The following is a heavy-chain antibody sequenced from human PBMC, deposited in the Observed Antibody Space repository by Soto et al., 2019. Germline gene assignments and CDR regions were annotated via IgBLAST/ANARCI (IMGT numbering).Heavy chain of an antibody. Sequence: EVQLVASGGGLVQPGGSLKLSCVASGFIFSDRWMHWVRQSPGKGLVWVSHIISDGSRTTYVGSVRGRFSISRDNAANTVSLQMNSLRVEDTAVYYCLTGGQLGSFDYWGRGTLVTVSS. J-gene: IGHJ4*02. D-gene: IGHD6-6*01. CDR1: GFIFSDRW. CDR3: LTGGQLGSFDY. CDR2: IISDGSRT. V-gene: IGHV3-74*03.